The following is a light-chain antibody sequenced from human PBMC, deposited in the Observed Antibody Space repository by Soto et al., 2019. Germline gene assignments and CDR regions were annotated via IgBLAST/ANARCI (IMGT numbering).Light chain of an antibody. V-gene: IGLV2-8*01. J-gene: IGLJ2*01. CDR2: EVS. CDR1: SSDVGGYNY. CDR3: SSYAGSNIVV. Sequence: QSALTQPPSASGSPGQSVTISCTGTSSDVGGYNYVSWCQQHPGKAPKLMIYEVSKRPSGVPDRLSGSKSGNTASLTVSGLQAEDEADYYCSSYAGSNIVVFGGGTKLTVL.